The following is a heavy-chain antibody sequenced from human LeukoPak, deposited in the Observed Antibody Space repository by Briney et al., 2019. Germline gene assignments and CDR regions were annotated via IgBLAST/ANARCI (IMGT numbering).Heavy chain of an antibody. D-gene: IGHD1-26*01. V-gene: IGHV3-48*01. CDR1: GCTFSSHS. CDR2: ITSSSSLI. CDR3: ARVGLLHYPMDY. Sequence: GGSLRLSCEASGCTFSSHSMNWVHQAPGKGLEWLSYITSSSSLIYYADSVRGRFTTSRDNARNSVYLQMNSLRVEDTAVYYCARVGLLHYPMDYWGRGTLLTVSS. J-gene: IGHJ4*02.